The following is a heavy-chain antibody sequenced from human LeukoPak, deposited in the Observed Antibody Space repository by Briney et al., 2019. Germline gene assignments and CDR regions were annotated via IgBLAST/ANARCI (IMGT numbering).Heavy chain of an antibody. CDR3: ARTRYYCSGGSCYLLGVDY. CDR1: GFTFDDYG. D-gene: IGHD2-15*01. CDR2: INWNGGST. Sequence: GGSLRLSCAASGFTFDDYGMSWVRKAPGKGVDWVSGINWNGGSTGYADSVKVRFTISRDKAKNSLYLQMNSLRAEDTALYYCARTRYYCSGGSCYLLGVDYWGQGTLVTVSS. V-gene: IGHV3-20*04. J-gene: IGHJ4*02.